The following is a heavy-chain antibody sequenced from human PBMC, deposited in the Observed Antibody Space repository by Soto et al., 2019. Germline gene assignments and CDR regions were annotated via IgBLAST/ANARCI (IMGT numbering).Heavy chain of an antibody. V-gene: IGHV1-2*04. Sequence: SCKASGYTFTGFYMHWVRQAPGQGLEWMGWINPNSGGTNYAQKFQGWVTMTRDTSISTAYMELSRLRSDDTAVYYCARDIAAAADYFDYWGQGNLVTVSS. J-gene: IGHJ4*02. CDR3: ARDIAAAADYFDY. CDR1: GYTFTGFY. D-gene: IGHD6-13*01. CDR2: INPNSGGT.